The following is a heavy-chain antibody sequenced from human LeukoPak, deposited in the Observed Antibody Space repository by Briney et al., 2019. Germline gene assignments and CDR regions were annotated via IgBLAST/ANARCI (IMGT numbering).Heavy chain of an antibody. CDR3: ARGGYRNWGLDY. CDR2: ITDDGSNK. V-gene: IGHV3-30-3*01. CDR1: GFTFSSYT. Sequence: PGGSLRLSCAASGFTFSSYTIHWVRQAPGKGLEWVAVITDDGSNKYYADSVKGRFIISRDNSKNTLYLQMKSLRAEDTAGYYCARGGYRNWGLDYWGQGTLVTVSS. D-gene: IGHD7-27*01. J-gene: IGHJ4*02.